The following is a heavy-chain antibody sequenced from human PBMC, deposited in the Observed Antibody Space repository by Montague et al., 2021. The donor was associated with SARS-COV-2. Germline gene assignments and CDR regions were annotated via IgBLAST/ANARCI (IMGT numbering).Heavy chain of an antibody. CDR1: GGSISSYY. V-gene: IGHV4-59*01. CDR3: ARWGLYGGITGDEAFDI. Sequence: SETLSLTCTVSGGSISSYYWSCIRHPPAKGLVWIGYIYYSGSTTYNPSLISRVTISVDTSKNQFSLKLSSVTAADTAVYYCARWGLYGGITGDEAFDIWGQGTMVTVSS. CDR2: IYYSGST. J-gene: IGHJ3*02. D-gene: IGHD4-23*01.